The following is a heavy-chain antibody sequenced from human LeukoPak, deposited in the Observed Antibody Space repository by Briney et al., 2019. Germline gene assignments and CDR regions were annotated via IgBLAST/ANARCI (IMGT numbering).Heavy chain of an antibody. CDR2: IYYSGST. CDR3: ARREMYSRNWVFDH. J-gene: IGHJ4*02. Sequence: PSETLSLTCTVSGGSISSSSYYWGWIRQPPGKGLEWIGSIYYSGSTYYNPSLKSRVTISVDTSKNQFSLKLSSVTAADTAVYYCARREMYSRNWVFDHWGQGTLVTVSS. D-gene: IGHD6-13*01. CDR1: GGSISSSSYY. V-gene: IGHV4-39*07.